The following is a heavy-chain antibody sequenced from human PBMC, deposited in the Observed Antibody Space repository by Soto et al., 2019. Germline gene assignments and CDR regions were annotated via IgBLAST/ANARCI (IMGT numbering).Heavy chain of an antibody. V-gene: IGHV3-74*01. CDR3: AREDASFDY. J-gene: IGHJ4*02. Sequence: PGGSLRLSCAASGFTFSSYWMHWVRQAPGKGLVWVSRINSDGSSTSYADSVKGRFTINPDTSKNQFSLQLNSVTPEDTAVYYCAREDASFDYWGQGTPVTVSS. CDR1: GFTFSSYW. CDR2: INSDGSST.